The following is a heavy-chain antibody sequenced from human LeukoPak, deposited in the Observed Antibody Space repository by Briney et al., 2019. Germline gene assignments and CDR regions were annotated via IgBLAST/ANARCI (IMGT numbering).Heavy chain of an antibody. Sequence: SETLSLTCTVSGYSISSGYYWSWIRQPPGKGLEWIGSIYYSGSTYYNPSLKSRVTISVDTSKNQFSLKLSSVTAADTAVYYCARLARNWNPNPDWYFDLWGRGTLVTVSS. V-gene: IGHV4-38-2*02. CDR2: IYYSGST. CDR1: GYSISSGYY. CDR3: ARLARNWNPNPDWYFDL. J-gene: IGHJ2*01. D-gene: IGHD1-1*01.